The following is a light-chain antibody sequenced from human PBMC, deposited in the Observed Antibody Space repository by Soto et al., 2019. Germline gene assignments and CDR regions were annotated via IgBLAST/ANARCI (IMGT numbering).Light chain of an antibody. CDR1: QSVSSN. Sequence: ESVLTQSPGTLALSAGERATLSCRASQSVSSNYLAWYQQKPGQAPRLLIYGASTRATGIPDRFSGSGSGTEFTLTISSLQSEDFAVYYCQQYNKWWTFGQGTKVDIK. CDR2: GAS. V-gene: IGKV3D-15*01. CDR3: QQYNKWWT. J-gene: IGKJ1*01.